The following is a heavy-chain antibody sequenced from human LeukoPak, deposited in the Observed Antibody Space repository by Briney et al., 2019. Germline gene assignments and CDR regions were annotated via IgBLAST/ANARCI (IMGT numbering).Heavy chain of an antibody. J-gene: IGHJ6*02. CDR3: AKDRSSSWYEGPFNGMDV. V-gene: IGHV3-30*18. D-gene: IGHD6-13*01. Sequence: GRSLRLSCAASGFTFSSYGMHWVRQAPGKGLEWVAVISYDGSNKYYADSVKGRFTISRDNSKNTLYLQMNSLRAEDTAVYYCAKDRSSSWYEGPFNGMDVWGQGTTVTVSS. CDR2: ISYDGSNK. CDR1: GFTFSSYG.